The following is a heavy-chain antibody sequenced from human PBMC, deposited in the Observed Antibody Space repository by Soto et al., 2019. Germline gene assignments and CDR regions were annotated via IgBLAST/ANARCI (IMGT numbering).Heavy chain of an antibody. Sequence: QVQLQESGPGLVKPSETLSLTCTVSGGSISSYYWSWIRQPPGKGLEWIGYIYYSWSTNYNPSLRSRVTISVDTSKNQFSLKLSSVTAADTAVYYCARRYGSCFDIWGQGTMVTVSS. D-gene: IGHD3-10*01. J-gene: IGHJ3*02. V-gene: IGHV4-59*08. CDR3: ARRYGSCFDI. CDR2: IYYSWST. CDR1: GGSISSYY.